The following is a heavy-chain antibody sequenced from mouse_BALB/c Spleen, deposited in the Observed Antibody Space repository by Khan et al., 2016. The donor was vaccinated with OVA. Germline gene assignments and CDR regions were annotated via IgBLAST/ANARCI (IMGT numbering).Heavy chain of an antibody. CDR2: IWGDGST. V-gene: IGHV2-6-7*01. Sequence: QVQLKESGPGLVAPSQSLSITCTVSGFSLTGYGVNWVRQPPGKGLEWLGMIWGDGSTDYNSALKSRLSISKDNSKSQVFLKMNSLQNDDTARYYCARAYYGNYREAMDYWGQGTSVTVSS. J-gene: IGHJ4*01. CDR3: ARAYYGNYREAMDY. CDR1: GFSLTGYG. D-gene: IGHD2-10*01.